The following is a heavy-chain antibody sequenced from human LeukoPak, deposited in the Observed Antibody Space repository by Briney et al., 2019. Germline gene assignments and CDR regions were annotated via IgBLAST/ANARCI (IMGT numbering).Heavy chain of an antibody. D-gene: IGHD3-22*01. CDR1: GGSFSGYY. CDR2: INHSGST. J-gene: IGHJ4*02. Sequence: SETLSLTCAVYGGSFSGYYWSWIRQPPGKGLELIGEINHSGSTNYNPSLKSRVTISVDTSKNQFSLKLSSVTAADTAAYYCALGYYGGDYWGQGTLVTVSS. CDR3: ALGYYGGDY. V-gene: IGHV4-34*01.